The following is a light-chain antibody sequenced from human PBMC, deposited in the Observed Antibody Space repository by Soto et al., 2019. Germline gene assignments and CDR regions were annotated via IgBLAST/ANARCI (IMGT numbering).Light chain of an antibody. V-gene: IGLV2-8*01. Sequence: QSALTQPPSASGSPGQSVTISYTGTSSDVGGYNYVSWYQQHPGKAPKLIIYEVSKRPSGVPDRFSGSKSGNTASLTVSGLQAEDEADYYCSSYGGNNNLVFGGGTKLTVL. CDR2: EVS. CDR3: SSYGGNNNLV. J-gene: IGLJ2*01. CDR1: SSDVGGYNY.